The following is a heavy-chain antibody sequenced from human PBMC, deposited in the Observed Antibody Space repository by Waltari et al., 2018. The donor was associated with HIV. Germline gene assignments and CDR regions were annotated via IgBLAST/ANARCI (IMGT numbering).Heavy chain of an antibody. CDR3: ARANYDFRYYFRY. CDR2: INNDGTT. J-gene: IGHJ4*02. CDR1: GSTVSRSS. D-gene: IGHD3-3*01. V-gene: IGHV3-53*02. Sequence: EVQVVETGGGLIQPGGSLRLSCAASGSTVSRSSMSWVRQAPGKGLEWVSIINNDGTTYYTDSVKGRFTISRDNSKNTLYLQMNSLRAEDTALYYCARANYDFRYYFRYWGQGTLLTVSS.